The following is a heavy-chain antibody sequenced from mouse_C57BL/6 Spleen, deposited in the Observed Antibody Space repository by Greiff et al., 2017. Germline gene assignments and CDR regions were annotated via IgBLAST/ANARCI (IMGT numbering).Heavy chain of an antibody. CDR2: IYPGDGDT. J-gene: IGHJ2*01. V-gene: IGHV1-82*01. D-gene: IGHD2-3*01. CDR1: GYAFSSSW. Sequence: QVQLKQSGPELVKPGASVKISCKASGYAFSSSWMNWVKQRPGKGLEWIGRIYPGDGDTNYNGKFKGKATLTADKSSSTAYMQLSSLTSEDSAVYFCARAPPDGYFDYWGQGTTLTVSS. CDR3: ARAPPDGYFDY.